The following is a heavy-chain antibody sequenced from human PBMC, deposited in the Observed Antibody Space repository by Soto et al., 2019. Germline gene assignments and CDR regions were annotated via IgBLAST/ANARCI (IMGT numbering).Heavy chain of an antibody. J-gene: IGHJ3*02. CDR1: GYPVTAYY. CDR3: AIGGGVEVAGSAAFDM. Sequence: QLHLVQSGAVVKKPGASVTVSCSASGYPVTAYYMHWVRQAPGRGLEWMGGINPATGAAKYTQTFQGRVTMTRDTSTSTVFMELSGLTSEDMAVFYWAIGGGVEVAGSAAFDMWGQGTLVTVSS. D-gene: IGHD6-19*01. V-gene: IGHV1-2*02. CDR2: INPATGAA.